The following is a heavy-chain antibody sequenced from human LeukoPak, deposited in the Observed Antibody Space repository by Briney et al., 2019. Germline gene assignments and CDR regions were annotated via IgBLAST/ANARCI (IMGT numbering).Heavy chain of an antibody. Sequence: PSETLSLTCTVSGGSVSSSSYYWGWIRQPPGKGLEWIGSIYYSGSTYYNPSLKSRVTISVDTSKNQFSLKLSSVTAADTALYYCARQGENCGGDCFPDYWGQGTLVTVSS. V-gene: IGHV4-39*01. CDR3: ARQGENCGGDCFPDY. D-gene: IGHD2-21*02. CDR2: IYYSGST. J-gene: IGHJ4*02. CDR1: GGSVSSSSYY.